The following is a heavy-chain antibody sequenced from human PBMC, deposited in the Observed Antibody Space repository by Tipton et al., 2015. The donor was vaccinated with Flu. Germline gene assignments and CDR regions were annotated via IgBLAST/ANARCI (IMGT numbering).Heavy chain of an antibody. V-gene: IGHV4-61*02. Sequence: GLVKPSQTLSLTCTVSGASITSGGYSWTWIRQPAGKGLEWIGHVSSSGSTRYNPSLNSRVTISLDTSRNLFSLKLSSLSAAETAVYYCARDASRWLQFGFDIWGQGALVTVSS. CDR1: GASITSGGYS. CDR3: ARDASRWLQFGFDI. J-gene: IGHJ4*02. CDR2: VSSSGST. D-gene: IGHD5-24*01.